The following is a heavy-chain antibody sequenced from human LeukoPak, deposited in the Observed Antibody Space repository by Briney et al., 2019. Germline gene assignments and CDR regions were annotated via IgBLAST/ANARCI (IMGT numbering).Heavy chain of an antibody. V-gene: IGHV3-48*03. Sequence: GGSLRLSCAPSGFTFSSYEMNWVRQAPGKGLEWVSYISSSGSTICYADSVKGRFTISRDNATNSLYLQMNSLRAEDTAVYYCARATNWGYAFDIWGQGTVVTVSS. J-gene: IGHJ3*02. D-gene: IGHD7-27*01. CDR1: GFTFSSYE. CDR3: ARATNWGYAFDI. CDR2: ISSSGSTI.